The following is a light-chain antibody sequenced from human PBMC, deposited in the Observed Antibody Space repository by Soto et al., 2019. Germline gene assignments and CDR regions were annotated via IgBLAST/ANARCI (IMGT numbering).Light chain of an antibody. CDR2: YAS. V-gene: IGKV1D-12*01. J-gene: IGKJ1*01. CDR3: QQADSFPWT. Sequence: DIQMTQSPSSVSASVGDRVTITCRASQRISSLLAWYQQKPGKAPKLLIYYASNLENGVPSRFSGSGSGPHFPLTISSLQPEDFATYFSQQADSFPWTFGQGTKVEL. CDR1: QRISSL.